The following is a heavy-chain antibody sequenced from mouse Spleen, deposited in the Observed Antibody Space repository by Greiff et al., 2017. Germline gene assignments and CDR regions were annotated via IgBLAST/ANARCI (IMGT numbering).Heavy chain of an antibody. CDR2: ISYDGSN. CDR3: ASRRGYDWYFDV. V-gene: IGHV3-6*01. J-gene: IGHJ1*01. CDR1: GYSITSGYY. Sequence: EVQLQESGPGLVKPSQSLSLTCSVTGYSITSGYYWNWIRQFPGNKLEWMGYISYDGSNNYNPSLKNRISITRDTSKNQFFLKLNSVTTEDTATYYCASRRGYDWYFDVWGAGTTVTVSS. D-gene: IGHD2-14*01.